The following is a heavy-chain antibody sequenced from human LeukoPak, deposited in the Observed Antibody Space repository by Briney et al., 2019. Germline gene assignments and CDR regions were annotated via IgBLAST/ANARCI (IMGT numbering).Heavy chain of an antibody. V-gene: IGHV3-23*01. CDR3: AKAAQYNSGRWIFDY. CDR1: GFTFSSYG. CDR2: ITGGGDNT. J-gene: IGHJ4*02. Sequence: GGSLRLSCAASGFTFSSYGMSWVRQAPGKGLEWVSAITGGGDNTYYTDSVKGRFTISRDNSKNTLNLQMNSLRAEDTALYFCAKAAQYNSGRWIFDYWGQGTLVTVSP. D-gene: IGHD6-19*01.